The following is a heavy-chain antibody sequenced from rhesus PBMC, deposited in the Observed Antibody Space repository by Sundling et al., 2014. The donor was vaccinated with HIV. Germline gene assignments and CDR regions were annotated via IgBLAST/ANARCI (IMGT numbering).Heavy chain of an antibody. V-gene: IGHV3-110*02. CDR1: GFTFSDHY. CDR3: ARHDPDKWNYGFDY. D-gene: IGHD1-26*01. Sequence: EVRLVESGGGFVQPGGSLRLSCVASGFTFSDHYMDWVRQAPGKGLEWVSSISSGSGTTTLYPDSVKGRFTISRDNPKNTVYLEMNSLGAEDTAVYYCARHDPDKWNYGFDYWGQGVLVSVSS. J-gene: IGHJ4*01. CDR2: ISSGSGTTT.